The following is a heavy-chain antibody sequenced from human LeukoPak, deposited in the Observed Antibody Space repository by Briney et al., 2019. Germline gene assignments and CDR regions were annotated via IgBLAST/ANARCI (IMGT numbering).Heavy chain of an antibody. CDR3: ARDPGYCTNGLCDY. CDR1: GYSISGGYY. CDR2: IYYSGST. J-gene: IGHJ4*02. Sequence: PSETLSLTCTVSGYSISGGYYWGWIRQPPGKGLEWIGSIYYSGSTYYNPSLRSRVTISVDTSKNQFSLKLSSVTAADTAVYYCARDPGYCTNGLCDYWGQGTLVTVSS. D-gene: IGHD2-8*01. V-gene: IGHV4-38-2*02.